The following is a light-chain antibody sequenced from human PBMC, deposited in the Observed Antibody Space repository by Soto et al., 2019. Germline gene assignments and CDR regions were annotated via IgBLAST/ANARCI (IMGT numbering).Light chain of an antibody. CDR2: GAS. CDR1: QSVSSSY. Sequence: EIVLTQSPGTLSLSPGERATLSCRASQSVSSSYLAWYQQKPGQAPRLLIYGASSRATGIPDRFSGSGSGTDFTLTSSRLEPEDCAVYYCQQYGSSPFTVGPGTKGDIK. V-gene: IGKV3-20*01. J-gene: IGKJ3*01. CDR3: QQYGSSPFT.